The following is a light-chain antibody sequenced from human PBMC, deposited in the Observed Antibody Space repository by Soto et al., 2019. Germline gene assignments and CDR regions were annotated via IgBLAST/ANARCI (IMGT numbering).Light chain of an antibody. CDR1: DSDVGGYNY. J-gene: IGLJ1*01. V-gene: IGLV2-14*01. CDR2: EVT. Sequence: QSALTQPASVSGSAGQSITISCTGTDSDVGGYNYVSWYQHHPGKAPKLMIYEVTNRPTGVSNRFSGSKSGNTASLTISGLQAEDEADYYCSSYTTGNTFDVFGTGTKVTVL. CDR3: SSYTTGNTFDV.